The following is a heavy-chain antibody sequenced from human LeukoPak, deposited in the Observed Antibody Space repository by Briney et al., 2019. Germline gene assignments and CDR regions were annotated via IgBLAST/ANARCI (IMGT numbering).Heavy chain of an antibody. D-gene: IGHD1-26*01. CDR2: ISSNGGST. Sequence: GGSLRLSCSASGFTFSSYGMHWVRQAPGKGLEHVSAISSNGGSTYYADSVQGRFTIPRDNSKNTLYLQMSSLRGDDTAVYYCVKERCGSCNFDYWGQGTLVTVSS. V-gene: IGHV3-64D*06. J-gene: IGHJ4*02. CDR3: VKERCGSCNFDY. CDR1: GFTFSSYG.